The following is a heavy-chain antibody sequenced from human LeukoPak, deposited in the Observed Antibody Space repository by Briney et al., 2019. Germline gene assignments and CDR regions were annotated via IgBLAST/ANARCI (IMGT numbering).Heavy chain of an antibody. CDR3: AKSWGYYDSSGYLY. J-gene: IGHJ4*02. CDR2: ISGSGGST. Sequence: GGSLRLSCAASGFTFDDYAMHWVRQAPGKGLEWVSAISGSGGSTYYADSVKGRFTISRDNSKNTLYLQMNSLRAEDTAVYYCAKSWGYYDSSGYLYWGQGTLVTVSS. D-gene: IGHD3-22*01. V-gene: IGHV3-23*01. CDR1: GFTFDDYA.